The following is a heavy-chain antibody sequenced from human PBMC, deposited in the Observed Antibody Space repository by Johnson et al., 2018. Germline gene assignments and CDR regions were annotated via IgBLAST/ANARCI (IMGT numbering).Heavy chain of an antibody. CDR1: GFSFGSFA. CDR2: ISYDGNNK. D-gene: IGHD4-23*01. Sequence: QLVESGGGVVQPGRSLGLSCAASGFSFGSFAMHWVRQAPGTGLAWVAFISYDGNNKYYADSVKGRFTLSRDNSNNTLYVQMNSLRAEETAVYYCAREWGGPTTVVTPGALDIWGQGTMVTVSS. J-gene: IGHJ3*02. CDR3: AREWGGPTTVVTPGALDI. V-gene: IGHV3-30-3*01.